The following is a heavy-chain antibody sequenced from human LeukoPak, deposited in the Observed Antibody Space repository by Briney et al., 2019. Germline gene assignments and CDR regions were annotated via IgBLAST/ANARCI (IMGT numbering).Heavy chain of an antibody. D-gene: IGHD6-13*01. CDR3: AKRVAAAGRTYYFDY. CDR2: ISTSISDT. V-gene: IGHV3-23*01. J-gene: IGHJ4*02. Sequence: WGSLRLSCAASGFTFSSHAMSRVRQAPGHGLEWFSVISTSISDTSYDDYVKGRFTISREHAKNTVYLQVNSLRAEDTAVYYCAKRVAAAGRTYYFDYWGQGTLVIVSS. CDR1: GFTFSSHA.